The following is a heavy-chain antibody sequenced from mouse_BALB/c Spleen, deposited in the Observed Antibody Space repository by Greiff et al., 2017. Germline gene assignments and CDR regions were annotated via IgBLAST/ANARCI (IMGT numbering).Heavy chain of an antibody. CDR1: GFSLTGYG. CDR2: IWGDGST. CDR3: AREGGYYYGSSSRYFDV. D-gene: IGHD1-1*01. V-gene: IGHV2-6-7*01. Sequence: VKLQESGPGLVAPSQSLSITCTVSGFSLTGYGVNWVRQPPGKGLEWLGMIWGDGSTDYNSALKSRLSISKDNSKSQVFLKMNSLQTDDTARYYCAREGGYYYGSSSRYFDVWGAGTTVTVSS. J-gene: IGHJ1*01.